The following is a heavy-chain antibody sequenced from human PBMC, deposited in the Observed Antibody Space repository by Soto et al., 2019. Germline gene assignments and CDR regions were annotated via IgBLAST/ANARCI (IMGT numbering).Heavy chain of an antibody. CDR1: GGSLSDYY. CDR3: ARYQWNPGAFDP. J-gene: IGHJ5*02. V-gene: IGHV4-34*01. D-gene: IGHD1-20*01. CDR2: VNHRGSS. Sequence: QVQLQQWDAGLLKPSETLSLTCAVYGGSLSDYYWNWLRQPPGKGLEWIGEVNHRGSSSYNPSLKSRVDISVDTAMTQFSLKLRSVTAADTAVYYCARYQWNPGAFDPWGPGTQVIVSS.